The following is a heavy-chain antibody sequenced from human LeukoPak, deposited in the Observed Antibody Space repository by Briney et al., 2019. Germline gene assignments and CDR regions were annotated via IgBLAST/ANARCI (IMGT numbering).Heavy chain of an antibody. D-gene: IGHD6-6*01. CDR3: AKGLGEFASAPDS. CDR2: IFGNGVTT. J-gene: IGHJ5*01. CDR1: GFTFSNFG. V-gene: IGHV3-23*01. Sequence: GGSLRLSCAASGFTFSNFGMSWVRQAPGKGLKWVSAIFGNGVTTYYADSVKGRFIISRDNSQNRLFLQVNSLRVEDTAVYYCAKGLGEFASAPDSWGQGTLVTVSS.